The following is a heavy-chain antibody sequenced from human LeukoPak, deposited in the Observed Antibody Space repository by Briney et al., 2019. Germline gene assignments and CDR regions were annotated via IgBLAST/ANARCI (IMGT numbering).Heavy chain of an antibody. CDR3: ARDRFSGSYPLDY. CDR2: IGKGGDT. D-gene: IGHD1-26*01. CDR1: GIIFSSYD. J-gene: IGHJ4*02. V-gene: IGHV3-13*01. Sequence: PGGSLRLSCATSGIIFSSYDMHWVRQATGKGLEWVSGIGKGGDTYYAGSVKGRFTISRDNAKNSLYLQMNSLRAEDTAVYYCARDRFSGSYPLDYWGQGTLVTVSS.